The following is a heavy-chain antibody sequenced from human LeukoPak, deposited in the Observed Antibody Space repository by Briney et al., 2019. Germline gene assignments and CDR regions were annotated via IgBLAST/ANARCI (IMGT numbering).Heavy chain of an antibody. CDR3: AWPRDGCNLLDY. CDR2: IGCSGDST. V-gene: IGHV3-23*01. CDR1: GFTFSSYA. J-gene: IGHJ4*02. Sequence: GGSLRLSCAASGFTFSSYAMSWVRQAPGKGLEWVSAIGCSGDSTYYADSVKGRFTISRDNSKNTVYLQMNSLRAEDTAVYYCAWPRDGCNLLDYWGQGTLVTVSS. D-gene: IGHD5-24*01.